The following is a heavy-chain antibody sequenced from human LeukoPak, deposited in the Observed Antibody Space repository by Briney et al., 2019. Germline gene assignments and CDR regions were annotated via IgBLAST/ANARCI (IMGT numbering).Heavy chain of an antibody. V-gene: IGHV3-23*01. CDR2: ISGSGSGGST. D-gene: IGHD5-24*01. J-gene: IGHJ4*02. CDR3: AKSGYNRFDY. Sequence: GGSLRLSCAASGFTVSSNEMSWVRQAPGKELEWVSSISGSGSGGSTYYADSVKGRFTISRDNSKNTLYLQMNSLRAEDTAVYYCAKSGYNRFDYWGQGTLVTVSS. CDR1: GFTVSSNE.